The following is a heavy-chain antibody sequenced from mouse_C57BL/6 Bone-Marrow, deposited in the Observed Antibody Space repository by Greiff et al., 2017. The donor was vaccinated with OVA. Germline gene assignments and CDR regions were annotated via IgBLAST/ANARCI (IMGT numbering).Heavy chain of an antibody. CDR1: GFTFSDYG. CDR3: ARLYGSSYPAWFAY. CDR2: ISSGSSTI. V-gene: IGHV5-17*01. Sequence: EVQRVESGGGLVKPGGSLKLSCAASGFTFSDYGMHWVRQAPEKGLEWVAYISSGSSTIYYADTVKGRFTISRDNAKNTLFLQMTSLRSEDTAMYYCARLYGSSYPAWFAYWGQGTLVTVSA. D-gene: IGHD1-1*01. J-gene: IGHJ3*01.